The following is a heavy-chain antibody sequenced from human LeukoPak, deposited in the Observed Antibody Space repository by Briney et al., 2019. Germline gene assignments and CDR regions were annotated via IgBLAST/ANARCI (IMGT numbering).Heavy chain of an antibody. J-gene: IGHJ5*02. CDR1: GYTFTGYY. CDR3: ARVLFPGWFDP. CDR2: INTNTGNP. Sequence: ASVKVSCKASGYTFTGYYMHWVRQAPGQGLEWMGWINTNTGNPTYAQGFTGRFVFSLDTSVSTAYLQISSLKAEDTAVYYCARVLFPGWFDPWGQGTLVTVSS. D-gene: IGHD2/OR15-2a*01. V-gene: IGHV7-4-1*02.